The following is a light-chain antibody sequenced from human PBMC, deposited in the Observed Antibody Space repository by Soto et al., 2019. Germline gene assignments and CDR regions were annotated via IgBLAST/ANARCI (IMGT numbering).Light chain of an antibody. Sequence: EIVLTQSPGTLSLSPGERATLSCRASQSVPSDWLAWYRHKPGQPPRLLIYGASSRATGVPDRVSGSGSGTDVILTINRLEPEDYAVYYCQQYGNFPYTFGQGTKLEIK. CDR1: QSVPSDW. CDR3: QQYGNFPYT. J-gene: IGKJ2*01. CDR2: GAS. V-gene: IGKV3-20*01.